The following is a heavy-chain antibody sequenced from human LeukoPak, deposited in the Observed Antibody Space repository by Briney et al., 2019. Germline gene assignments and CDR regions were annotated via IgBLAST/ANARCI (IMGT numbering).Heavy chain of an antibody. D-gene: IGHD2-15*01. CDR3: ARRLGYCSGGSCYSRVWFDP. CDR2: MNPNSGNT. V-gene: IGHV1-8*03. CDR1: GYTFTSYD. J-gene: IGHJ5*02. Sequence: ASVKVSCKASGYTFTSYDINWVRQATGQGLEWMGWMNPNSGNTGYAQKFQGRVTITRNTSISTAYMELSSLRSEDTAVYYCARRLGYCSGGSCYSRVWFDPWGQGTLVTVSS.